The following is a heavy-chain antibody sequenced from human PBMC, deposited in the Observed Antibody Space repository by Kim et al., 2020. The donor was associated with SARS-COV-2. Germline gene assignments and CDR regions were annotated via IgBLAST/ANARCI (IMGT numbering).Heavy chain of an antibody. CDR3: AKQVLNWNDLDY. V-gene: IGHV3-23*01. D-gene: IGHD1-20*01. J-gene: IGHJ4*02. Sequence: YNEDTVKGRFTISRDNSKNTLYLQMNSLRAEDTAVYYCAKQVLNWNDLDYWGQGTLVTVSS.